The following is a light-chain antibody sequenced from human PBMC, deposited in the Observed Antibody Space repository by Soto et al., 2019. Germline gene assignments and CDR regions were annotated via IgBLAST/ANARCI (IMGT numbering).Light chain of an antibody. CDR2: DVN. J-gene: IGLJ1*01. CDR1: SSDVGAYNY. CDR3: SSWTRGATYA. Sequence: QSVLTQPASVSGSPGQSITISCAGTSSDVGAYNYVSWYQHHPGKAPKLMIYDVNNRPSGDSNRFSGSKSGNTASLTISGLQADDEADYYCSSWTRGATYAFGSGTKVTV. V-gene: IGLV2-14*03.